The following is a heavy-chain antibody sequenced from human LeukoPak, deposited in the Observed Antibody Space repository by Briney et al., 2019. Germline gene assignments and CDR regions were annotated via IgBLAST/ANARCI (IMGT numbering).Heavy chain of an antibody. CDR3: ARVEYSSGQDWFDP. CDR2: ISYDGSNK. V-gene: IGHV3-30*03. J-gene: IGHJ5*02. D-gene: IGHD6-19*01. CDR1: GFTFSSYG. Sequence: GGSLRLSCAASGFTFSSYGMHWVRQAPGKGLEWVAVISYDGSNKYYADSVKGRFTISRDNSKNTLYLQMNSLRAEDTAVYYCARVEYSSGQDWFDPWGQGTLVTVSS.